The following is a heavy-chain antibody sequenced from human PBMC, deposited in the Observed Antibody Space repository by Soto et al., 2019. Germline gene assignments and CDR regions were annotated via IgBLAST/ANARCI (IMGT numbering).Heavy chain of an antibody. CDR1: GFTFSSYG. D-gene: IGHD3-22*01. Sequence: GGSLRLSCAASGFTFSSYGMHWVRQAPGKGLEWVAVIWYDGSNKYYADSVKGRFTISRDNSKNTLYLQMNSLRAEDTAVYYCARSYYYDSSGYYRSFFHHWGQGTLVTLSS. J-gene: IGHJ1*01. CDR3: ARSYYYDSSGYYRSFFHH. V-gene: IGHV3-33*08. CDR2: IWYDGSNK.